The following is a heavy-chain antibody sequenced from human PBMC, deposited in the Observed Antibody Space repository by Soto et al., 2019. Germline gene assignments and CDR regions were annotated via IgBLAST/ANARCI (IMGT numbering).Heavy chain of an antibody. Sequence: XASLSLACAVYRGSFSGYYWSWIRQPPGKGLEWIGEIYHGLSIVYNPSLKSRVTISGDSSKNQFSLKLSSVTAADTAVYYCARHGGYYFDYCGQGTLVTVSS. CDR3: ARHGGYYFDY. J-gene: IGHJ4*02. D-gene: IGHD3-16*01. CDR1: RGSFSGYY. V-gene: IGHV4-34*01. CDR2: IYHGLSI.